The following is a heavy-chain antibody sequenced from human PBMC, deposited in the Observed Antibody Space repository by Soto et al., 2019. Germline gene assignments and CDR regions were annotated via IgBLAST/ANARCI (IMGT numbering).Heavy chain of an antibody. CDR3: ARDQPHYYGSGSYYDY. D-gene: IGHD3-10*01. CDR2: ISSSSSYT. CDR1: GFTFSDYY. V-gene: IGHV3-11*06. Sequence: QVQLVESGGGLVKPGGSLRLSCAASGFTFSDYYMSWIRQAPGKGLEWVSYISSSSSYTNYADSVKGRFTISRENAKNSLYLQMNSLIAEDTAVYYCARDQPHYYGSGSYYDYWGQGTLVTVSS. J-gene: IGHJ4*02.